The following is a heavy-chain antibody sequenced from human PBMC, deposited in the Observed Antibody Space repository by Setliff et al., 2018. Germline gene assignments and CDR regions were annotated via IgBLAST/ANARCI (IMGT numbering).Heavy chain of an antibody. V-gene: IGHV4-34*01. CDR3: ARGLHDTSDDYYVGAFDM. CDR1: GGSFSGYY. D-gene: IGHD3-22*01. CDR2: INHSGST. J-gene: IGHJ3*02. Sequence: SETLSLTCAVYGGSFSGYYWSWIRQPPGKGLEWLGEINHSGSTNCNPSLKSRVTLSVDTSKNKLSLRLTSVTAADTALYYCARGLHDTSDDYYVGAFDMWGLGTKVTVSS.